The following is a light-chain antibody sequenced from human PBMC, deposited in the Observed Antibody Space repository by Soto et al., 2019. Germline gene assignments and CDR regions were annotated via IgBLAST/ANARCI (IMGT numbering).Light chain of an antibody. J-gene: IGKJ2*01. Sequence: DIQMTQSPSTLSASVGDRVTITCRASQSISSWLAWYQQKPGKAPKLLIYDASSLESGVPSRFSGSGSGTEFTLTSSSLQPDDFASYYCQQYNNYPSFGQGTKLEIK. CDR1: QSISSW. CDR2: DAS. V-gene: IGKV1-5*01. CDR3: QQYNNYPS.